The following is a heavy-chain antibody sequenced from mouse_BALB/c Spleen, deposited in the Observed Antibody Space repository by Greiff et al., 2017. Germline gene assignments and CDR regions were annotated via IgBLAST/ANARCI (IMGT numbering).Heavy chain of an antibody. CDR2: IWWNDNK. Sequence: QVTLKVSGPGILQPSQTLSLTCSFSGFSLSTYGIGVGWIRQPSGKGLEWLAHIWWNDNKYYNTALKSRLTISKDTSNNQVFLKIASVDTADTATYYCARMGYYGSRAHFDYWGQGTTLTVSS. D-gene: IGHD1-1*01. CDR1: GFSLSTYGIG. CDR3: ARMGYYGSRAHFDY. J-gene: IGHJ2*01. V-gene: IGHV8-11*01.